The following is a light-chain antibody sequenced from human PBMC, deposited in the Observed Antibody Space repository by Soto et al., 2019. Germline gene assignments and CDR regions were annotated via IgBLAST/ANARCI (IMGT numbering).Light chain of an antibody. CDR3: QQRSNWPIT. J-gene: IGKJ5*01. V-gene: IGKV3-11*01. CDR1: QSISSY. CDR2: DAS. Sequence: EIEVTQSPATLSLSPGERVTLSCRASQSISSYLAWYQQKPGQAPRLLIYDASNRATDIPARFSGSGSGTDFTLTISSLEPEDFAVYYCQQRSNWPITFGQGTRLEIK.